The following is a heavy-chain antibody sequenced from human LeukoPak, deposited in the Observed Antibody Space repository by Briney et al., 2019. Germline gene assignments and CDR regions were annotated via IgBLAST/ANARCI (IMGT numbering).Heavy chain of an antibody. D-gene: IGHD1-26*01. J-gene: IGHJ4*02. CDR1: GLTVSNNY. V-gene: IGHV3-66*01. CDR3: ARDRVGIVGTTTNYFDY. Sequence: GGSLRLSCVVSGLTVSNNYMSWVRQAPGKGLEWVSVIYSDGTTRNADSVKGRFTISRDNSKNTVYLQMDSLRAEDTAVYYCARDRVGIVGTTTNYFDYWGQGTLVTVSS. CDR2: IYSDGTT.